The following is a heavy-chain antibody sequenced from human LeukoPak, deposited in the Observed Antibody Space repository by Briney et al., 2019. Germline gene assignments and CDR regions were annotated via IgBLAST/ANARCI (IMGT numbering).Heavy chain of an antibody. Sequence: PSETLSLTCTVSGDSISTYYWSWIRQSPGKGLEWIGYISYTGSTNYNPSLQSRVTMSVDMSKNQLSLKLSSVTAADTAVYFCARAVTGTSPLGYWGQGALVTVSS. CDR2: ISYTGST. D-gene: IGHD6-19*01. CDR3: ARAVTGTSPLGY. V-gene: IGHV4-59*01. CDR1: GDSISTYY. J-gene: IGHJ4*02.